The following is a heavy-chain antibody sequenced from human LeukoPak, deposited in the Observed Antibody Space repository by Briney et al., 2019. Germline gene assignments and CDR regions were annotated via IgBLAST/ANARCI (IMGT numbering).Heavy chain of an antibody. CDR3: ASSIAAAVYYFDY. J-gene: IGHJ4*02. Sequence: SETLSLTCTVSGGSISSSSYYWGWIRQPPGKGLEWIGSIYYSGSTYYNSSLKSRVTISVDTSKNQFSLKLSSVTAADTAVYYCASSIAAAVYYFDYWGQGTLVTVSS. D-gene: IGHD6-13*01. CDR1: GGSISSSSYY. V-gene: IGHV4-39*01. CDR2: IYYSGST.